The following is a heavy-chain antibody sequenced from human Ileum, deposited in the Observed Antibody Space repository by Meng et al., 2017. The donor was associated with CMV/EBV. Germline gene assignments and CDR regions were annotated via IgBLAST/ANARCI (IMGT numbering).Heavy chain of an antibody. D-gene: IGHD2-21*02. CDR2: IGSKNDGGTT. CDR1: FITAF. J-gene: IGHJ3*02. V-gene: IGHV3-15*04. Sequence: FITAFMSCVRQAPGGGPEWIGRIGSKNDGGTTDFTESVKGRFIISRDDSKNTLNLQMNNLKIADTAVYYCAIVESTGSDWDRGALDIWGQGTMVTVSS. CDR3: AIVESTGSDWDRGALDI.